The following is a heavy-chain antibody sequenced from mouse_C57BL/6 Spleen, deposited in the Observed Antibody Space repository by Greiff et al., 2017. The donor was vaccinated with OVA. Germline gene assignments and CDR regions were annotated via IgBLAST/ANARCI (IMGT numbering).Heavy chain of an antibody. Sequence: VKLQQPGAELVMPGASVKLSCKASGYTFTSYWMHWVKQRPGQGLEWIGEIDPSDSYTNYNQKFKGKSTLTVDKSSSTAYMQLSSLTSEDSAVYYCARYYNNLYYFDYWGQGTTLTVSS. CDR3: ARYYNNLYYFDY. CDR1: GYTFTSYW. V-gene: IGHV1-69*01. CDR2: IDPSDSYT. J-gene: IGHJ2*01. D-gene: IGHD2-5*01.